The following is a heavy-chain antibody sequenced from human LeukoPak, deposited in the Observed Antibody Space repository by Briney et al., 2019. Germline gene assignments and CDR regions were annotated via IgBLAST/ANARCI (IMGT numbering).Heavy chain of an antibody. CDR1: GFTFSSYG. CDR3: AKEVAYCGGDCYSWFHP. V-gene: IGHV3-30*18. CDR2: ISYDGSNK. D-gene: IGHD2-21*02. Sequence: GGSLRLSCAASGFTFSSYGMHWVRQAPGKGLEWVAVISYDGSNKYYADSAKGRFTISRDNSKNTLYLQMNSLRAEDTAVYYCAKEVAYCGGDCYSWFHPWGQGNLVTVSS. J-gene: IGHJ5*02.